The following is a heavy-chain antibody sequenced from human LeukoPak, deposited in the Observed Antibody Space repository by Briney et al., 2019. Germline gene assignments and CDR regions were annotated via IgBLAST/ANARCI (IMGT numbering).Heavy chain of an antibody. J-gene: IGHJ3*02. CDR2: IYYSGNT. Sequence: TSETLSLTCTVSGGSITNYYWSWIRQPPGKELEWIGYIYYSGNTNYNPSLGSRVTISVDTSKNHLSLRLTSVTAADTAIYYCARHPPRGQLGTAFGIWGQGTMVTVSS. D-gene: IGHD3-16*01. CDR3: ARHPPRGQLGTAFGI. V-gene: IGHV4-59*08. CDR1: GGSITNYY.